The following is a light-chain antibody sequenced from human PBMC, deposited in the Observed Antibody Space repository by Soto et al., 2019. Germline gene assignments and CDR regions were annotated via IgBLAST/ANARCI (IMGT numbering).Light chain of an antibody. CDR3: QQRSNLRT. Sequence: EIVWTQSPATLSLSPGERATLSCRASQSVSSYLAWYQHKPGQAPRLLIYDASNRATGIPARFSCSWSGTDFTLTISRLEPEDFAVYYCQQRSNLRTFGQGTKAEIK. CDR1: QSVSSY. V-gene: IGKV3-11*01. CDR2: DAS. J-gene: IGKJ1*01.